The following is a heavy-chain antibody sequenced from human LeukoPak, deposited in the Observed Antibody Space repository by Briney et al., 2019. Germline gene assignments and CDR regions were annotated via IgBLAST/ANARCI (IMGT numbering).Heavy chain of an antibody. CDR1: GWSFSGYY. CDR3: ARGGYCSSTSCYTIDY. D-gene: IGHD2-2*02. Sequence: SETLSLTCAVYGWSFSGYYWSWIRQPPGKGLEWIGEINHSGSTNYNPSLKSRVTISVDTSKNQFSLKLSSVTAADTAVYYCARGGYCSSTSCYTIDYWGQGTLVTVSS. J-gene: IGHJ4*02. CDR2: INHSGST. V-gene: IGHV4-34*01.